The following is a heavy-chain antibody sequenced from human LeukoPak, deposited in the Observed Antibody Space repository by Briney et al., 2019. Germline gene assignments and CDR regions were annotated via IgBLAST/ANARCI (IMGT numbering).Heavy chain of an antibody. CDR1: GFTFSSYG. Sequence: GGSLRLSCAASGFTFSSYGMHWVRQAPGKGLEWVAVISYDGSNKYYADSVKGRFTISRDNSKNTLYLQMNSLRAEDTAVYYCAKDGRRWLQSYFDYWGQGTLVTVSS. CDR3: AKDGRRWLQSYFDY. J-gene: IGHJ4*02. D-gene: IGHD5-24*01. V-gene: IGHV3-30*18. CDR2: ISYDGSNK.